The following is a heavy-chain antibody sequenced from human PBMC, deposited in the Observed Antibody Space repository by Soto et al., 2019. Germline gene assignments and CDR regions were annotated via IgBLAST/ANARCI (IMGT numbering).Heavy chain of an antibody. CDR2: IIPILGIA. J-gene: IGHJ4*02. D-gene: IGHD6-19*01. Sequence: SVKVSCKASGGTFSSYTIIWVRQAPGQGLEWMGRIIPILGIANYAQKFQGRVTITADKSTSTAYMELSSLRSEDTAVYYCARGYSSGWDFDYWGQGTLVTVSS. CDR1: GGTFSSYT. CDR3: ARGYSSGWDFDY. V-gene: IGHV1-69*02.